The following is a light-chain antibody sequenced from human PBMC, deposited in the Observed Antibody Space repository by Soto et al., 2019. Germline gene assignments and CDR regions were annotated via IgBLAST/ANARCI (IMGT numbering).Light chain of an antibody. V-gene: IGKV1-5*03. J-gene: IGKJ1*01. CDR2: KTS. Sequence: IQMTQSPSTLSASMGGTVTITCRASETIGRWLAWYQQKPGKVPRLLIYKTSNLESGVPPRFSGSGSGTEFTLTIGSRQPDDVGTYYCQQYDVNSSFGQGTKVEL. CDR1: ETIGRW. CDR3: QQYDVNSS.